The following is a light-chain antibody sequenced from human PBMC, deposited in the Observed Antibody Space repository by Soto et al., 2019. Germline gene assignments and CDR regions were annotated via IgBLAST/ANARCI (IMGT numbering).Light chain of an antibody. CDR1: QDIGSF. CDR2: AAS. J-gene: IGKJ4*01. CDR3: QQTESYPST. Sequence: QLTQSPSSLSASVGDRVTITCRASQDIGSFLAWYQQKPGKAPKLLIFAASTLQSGVPSRFSGSGSGTDFTLTISSLQAEDFATYYCQQTESYPSTFGGGTKVDIK. V-gene: IGKV1-9*01.